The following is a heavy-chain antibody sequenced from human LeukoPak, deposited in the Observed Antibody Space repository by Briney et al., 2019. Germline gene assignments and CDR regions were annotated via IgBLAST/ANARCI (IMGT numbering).Heavy chain of an antibody. CDR3: AKSNGGYYRFDY. CDR1: GFTVSSNY. CDR2: IYSGGST. J-gene: IGHJ4*02. Sequence: GGSLRLSCAASGFTVSSNYMSWVRQAPGKGLEWVSVIYSGGSTYYADSVKGRFTISRDNSKNTLYLQMNSLRAEDTAVYYCAKSNGGYYRFDYWGQGTLVTVSS. D-gene: IGHD3-22*01. V-gene: IGHV3-53*01.